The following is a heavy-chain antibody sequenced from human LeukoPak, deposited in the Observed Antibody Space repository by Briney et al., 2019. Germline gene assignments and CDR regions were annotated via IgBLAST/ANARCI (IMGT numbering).Heavy chain of an antibody. J-gene: IGHJ3*02. V-gene: IGHV3-33*01. Sequence: PGGSLRLSCAASGFTFSSYGMHWVRQAPGKGLEWVAVIWYDGSNKYYADSVKGRFTISRDNSKNTLYLQMNSLRAEDTAVYYCAREFPSSGWINAFDIWGQGTMVTVSS. CDR2: IWYDGSNK. CDR1: GFTFSSYG. CDR3: AREFPSSGWINAFDI. D-gene: IGHD6-19*01.